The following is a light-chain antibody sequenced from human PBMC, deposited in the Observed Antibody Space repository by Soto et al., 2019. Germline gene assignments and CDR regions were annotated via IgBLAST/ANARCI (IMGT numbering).Light chain of an antibody. CDR2: AAS. J-gene: IGKJ2*01. CDR1: QIVDTS. CDR3: QQTHSLPPT. Sequence: DIQMTQSPSSLSASVGNSVTVTCRASQIVDTSLNWYQQKPGKAPQLLIYAASSLQSGVPSRLSGSGSATYFTLTIHNLHPEDFATYYCQQTHSLPPTFGQGTRV. V-gene: IGKV1-39*01.